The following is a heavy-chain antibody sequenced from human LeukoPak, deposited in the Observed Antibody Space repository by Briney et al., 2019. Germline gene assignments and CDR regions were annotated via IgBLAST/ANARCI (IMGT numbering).Heavy chain of an antibody. D-gene: IGHD3-22*01. CDR2: SKNKANNYIT. Sequence: GSLRFSCAASGFTFSDHYIDWVRQAPGKGLEWVGRSKNKANNYITQYAAFVQGRFTISRDNSKNSLYLQINSLKTEDTAVYYCARDSSGQGDYWGQGTLVTVSS. V-gene: IGHV3-72*01. J-gene: IGHJ4*02. CDR3: ARDSSGQGDY. CDR1: GFTFSDHY.